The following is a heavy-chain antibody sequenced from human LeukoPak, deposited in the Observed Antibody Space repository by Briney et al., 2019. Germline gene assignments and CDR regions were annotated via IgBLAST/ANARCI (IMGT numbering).Heavy chain of an antibody. Sequence: GGSLRLSCAASGFTFSSYWMHWVRQAPGKGLVWVSRINSDGSSTSYADSVKGRFTISRDNAKNTLYLQMNSLRAEDTAVYYCVSYYYGSGSRFDYRGQGTLVTVSS. D-gene: IGHD3-10*01. CDR3: VSYYYGSGSRFDY. V-gene: IGHV3-74*01. CDR2: INSDGSST. J-gene: IGHJ4*02. CDR1: GFTFSSYW.